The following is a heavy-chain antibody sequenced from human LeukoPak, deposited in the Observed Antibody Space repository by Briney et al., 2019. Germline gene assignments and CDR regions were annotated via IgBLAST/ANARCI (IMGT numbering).Heavy chain of an antibody. J-gene: IGHJ4*02. V-gene: IGHV6-1*01. Sequence: SQTLSLTCALSGDSVSSNSAAWKWLRQAPSRGLKGLGRTYYRYKWYNDYAVSVKSRITINPDTSKNQFSLQLNSVTPEDTAVYYCARELCGGDCFEYYFDYWGQGTLVTVSS. CDR3: ARELCGGDCFEYYFDY. CDR2: TYYRYKWYN. D-gene: IGHD2-21*02. CDR1: GDSVSSNSAA.